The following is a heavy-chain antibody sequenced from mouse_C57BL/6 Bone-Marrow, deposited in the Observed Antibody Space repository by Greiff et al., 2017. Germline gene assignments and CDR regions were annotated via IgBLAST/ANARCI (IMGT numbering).Heavy chain of an antibody. J-gene: IGHJ4*01. Sequence: EVKLMESGPGLVKPSQSLSLTCSVTGYSITSGYYWNWIRQFPGNKLEWMGYICYDGSNNYNPSLKNRISITRDTSKNQFFLKLNSVTTEDTATYYCARYYYGSSYAMDYWGQGTSVTVSS. CDR2: ICYDGSN. V-gene: IGHV3-6*01. CDR1: GYSITSGYY. CDR3: ARYYYGSSYAMDY. D-gene: IGHD1-1*01.